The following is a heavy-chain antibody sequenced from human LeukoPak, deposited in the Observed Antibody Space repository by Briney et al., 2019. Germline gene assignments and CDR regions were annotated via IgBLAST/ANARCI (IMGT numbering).Heavy chain of an antibody. CDR1: GGSISGTTHN. V-gene: IGHV4-39*01. Sequence: PSETLSLTCSVSGGSISGTTHNWGWIRQPPGKGLEWIATIYYSESTKKSPSLKSRVTISLDTSRHQFSLKLSSVTAADTAVYYCARQGSSSWYGWYFDLWGRGSLVTVSS. CDR2: IYYSEST. J-gene: IGHJ2*01. D-gene: IGHD6-13*01. CDR3: ARQGSSSWYGWYFDL.